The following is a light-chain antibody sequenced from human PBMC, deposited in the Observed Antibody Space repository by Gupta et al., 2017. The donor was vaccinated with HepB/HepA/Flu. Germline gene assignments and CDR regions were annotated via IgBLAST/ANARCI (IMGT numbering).Light chain of an antibody. V-gene: IGKV3-20*01. Sequence: DIVLTQSPGTRSLSPGERATLSCRARQRISSSYLAWYQHKPGQAPRLLIYGASSRAAGVPDRFSGSGSGRDFSLTISRLEPEDFAVYFCHQYGTSPWTFGQGTKVEI. J-gene: IGKJ1*01. CDR2: GAS. CDR1: QRISSSY. CDR3: HQYGTSPWT.